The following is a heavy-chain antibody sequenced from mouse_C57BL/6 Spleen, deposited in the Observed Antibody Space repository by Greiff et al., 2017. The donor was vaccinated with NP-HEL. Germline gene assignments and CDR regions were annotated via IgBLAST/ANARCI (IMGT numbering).Heavy chain of an antibody. J-gene: IGHJ2*01. CDR1: GYTFTSYG. D-gene: IGHD1-2*01. CDR3: ARVLLRPYYFDY. V-gene: IGHV1-81*01. CDR2: IYPRSGNT. Sequence: QVQLQQSGAELARPGASVKLSCKASGYTFTSYGISWVKQRPGQGLEWIGEIYPRSGNTYYNEKFKGKATLTADKSSSTAYMELRSLTSEDSAVYFCARVLLRPYYFDYWGQGTTLTVSS.